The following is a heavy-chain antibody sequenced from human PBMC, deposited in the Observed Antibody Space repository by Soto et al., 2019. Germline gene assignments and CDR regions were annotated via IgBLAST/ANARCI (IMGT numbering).Heavy chain of an antibody. CDR3: ARQEGSSGWSRLGYFDY. CDR1: GYSFTSYW. D-gene: IGHD6-19*01. V-gene: IGHV5-51*01. CDR2: IYPGDSDT. J-gene: IGHJ4*02. Sequence: PGESLKISCKGSGYSFTSYWIGWVRQMPGKGLEWMGIIYPGDSDTRYSPSFQGQVTISADKSISTAYLQWSSLKASDTAMYYCARQEGSSGWSRLGYFDYWGQGTLVTVSS.